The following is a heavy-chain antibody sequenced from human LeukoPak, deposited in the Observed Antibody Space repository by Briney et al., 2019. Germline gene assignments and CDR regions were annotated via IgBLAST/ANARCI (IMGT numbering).Heavy chain of an antibody. CDR2: IYYSGST. CDR1: GGSISSYY. D-gene: IGHD3-22*01. V-gene: IGHV4-59*12. CDR3: AREFIRYYYDSSGYLGFDP. J-gene: IGHJ5*02. Sequence: SETLSLTCTVSGGSISSYYWSWIRQPPGKGLEWIGYIYYSGSTNYNPSLKSRVTISVDTSKNQFSLKLSSVTAADTAVYYCAREFIRYYYDSSGYLGFDPWGQGTLVTVSS.